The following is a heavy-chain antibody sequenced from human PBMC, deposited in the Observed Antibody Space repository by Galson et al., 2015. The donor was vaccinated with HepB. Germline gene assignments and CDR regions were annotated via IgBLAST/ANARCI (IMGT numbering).Heavy chain of an antibody. CDR1: GFTFSSYA. D-gene: IGHD1-26*01. V-gene: IGHV3-23*01. Sequence: SLRLSCATSGFTFSSYAMTWVRQAPGKGLEWVSTTSGSGAGTYYADSVRGRFTISRDSSKNTMYLQMNSLRAEDTALYYCAKRQGGSSSHFDYWGQGTQVTVSS. CDR3: AKRQGGSSSHFDY. CDR2: TSGSGAGT. J-gene: IGHJ4*02.